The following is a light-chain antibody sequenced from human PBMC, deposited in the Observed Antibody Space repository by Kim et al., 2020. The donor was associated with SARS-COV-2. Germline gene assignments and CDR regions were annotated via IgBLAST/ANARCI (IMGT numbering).Light chain of an antibody. V-gene: IGLV2-14*04. CDR2: DVS. CDR1: SSYVGGYNY. J-gene: IGLJ3*02. CDR3: SSYTSISTWV. Sequence: QSITISCIGTSSYVGGYNYVSWYQQHPGKAPKLMIYDVSKRPSGVSNRFSGSKSGNTASLTVSGLQAEDEADYYCSSYTSISTWVFGGGTQLTVL.